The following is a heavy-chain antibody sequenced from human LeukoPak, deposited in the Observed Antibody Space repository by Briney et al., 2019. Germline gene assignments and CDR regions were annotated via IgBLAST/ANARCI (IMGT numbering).Heavy chain of an antibody. CDR2: IGISGDT. CDR3: ARGGMQVSGIDEIDY. V-gene: IGHV3-13*01. CDR1: GFALRDYD. J-gene: IGHJ4*02. D-gene: IGHD6-19*01. Sequence: GGSLRLSCAASGFALRDYDMHWVRQVTGKGLEWVSAIGISGDTYYPNSVKGRFTVSRENAKNSLYLQMNSLTAGDTAVYYCARGGMQVSGIDEIDYWGQGTLVTVSS.